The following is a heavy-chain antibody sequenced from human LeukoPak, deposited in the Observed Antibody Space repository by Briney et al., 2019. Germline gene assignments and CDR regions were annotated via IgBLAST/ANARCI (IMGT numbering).Heavy chain of an antibody. D-gene: IGHD1-26*01. CDR1: GFTFSSYA. CDR2: ISGSGGST. J-gene: IGHJ4*02. Sequence: GASLRLSCAASGFTFSSYAMSWVRQAPGKGLEWVSAISGSGGSTYYADSVKGRFTISRDNSKNTLYLQMNSLRAEDTAVYYCAKDVSKEGIVGAKFDYWGQGTLVTVSS. CDR3: AKDVSKEGIVGAKFDY. V-gene: IGHV3-23*01.